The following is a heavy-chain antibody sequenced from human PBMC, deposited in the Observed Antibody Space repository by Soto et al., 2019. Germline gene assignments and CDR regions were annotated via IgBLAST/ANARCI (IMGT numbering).Heavy chain of an antibody. J-gene: IGHJ6*02. V-gene: IGHV3-15*07. CDR3: TTERSEVSSGYYLNYYYYYGMDV. Sequence: PGGSLRLSCAASGFTFSNAWMNWVRQAPGKGLEWVGRIKSKTDGGTTDYAAPVKGRFTISRDDSKNTLYLQMNSLKTEDTAVYYCTTERSEVSSGYYLNYYYYYGMDVWGQGTTVTVSS. CDR1: GFTFSNAW. CDR2: IKSKTDGGTT. D-gene: IGHD3-22*01.